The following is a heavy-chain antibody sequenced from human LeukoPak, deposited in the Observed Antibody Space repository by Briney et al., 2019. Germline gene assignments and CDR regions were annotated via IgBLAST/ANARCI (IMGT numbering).Heavy chain of an antibody. V-gene: IGHV1-69*05. J-gene: IGHJ6*03. Sequence: SVTVSYKASGGTFSRYAISWVRQAPGQGLEWMGGIIPIFGTANYAQKFQGRVTITTDESTSTAYMELSSLRSEDTAVYYCARGSDYYYYMDVWGKGTTVTVSS. CDR2: IIPIFGTA. CDR1: GGTFSRYA. CDR3: ARGSDYYYYMDV.